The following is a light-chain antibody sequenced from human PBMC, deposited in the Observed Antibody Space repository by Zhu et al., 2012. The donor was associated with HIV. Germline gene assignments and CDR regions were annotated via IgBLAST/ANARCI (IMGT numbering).Light chain of an antibody. CDR3: QQYSSSPFT. J-gene: IGKJ4*01. CDR1: QSVSSSY. CDR2: GAS. V-gene: IGKV3-20*01. Sequence: EIVLTQSPGTLSLSPGERATLSCRASQSVSSSYLAWYQQKPGQAPRLLIYGASSRATGIPDRFSGSGSGTDFTLTISRLEPEDFAVYSCQQYSSSPFTFGGGTKVEIK.